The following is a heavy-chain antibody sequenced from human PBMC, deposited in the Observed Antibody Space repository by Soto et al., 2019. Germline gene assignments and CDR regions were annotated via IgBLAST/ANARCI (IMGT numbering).Heavy chain of an antibody. D-gene: IGHD3-3*01. CDR2: INAGNGNT. Sequence: ASVKVSCKASGYTFTSCAMHWVRQAPGQRLEWMGWINAGNGNTKYSQKFQGRVTITRDTSASTAYMELSRLRSEDTAVYYCAGDVLRFLEWFGFDSWGQGTLVPVSS. CDR1: GYTFTSCA. J-gene: IGHJ5*01. V-gene: IGHV1-3*01. CDR3: AGDVLRFLEWFGFDS.